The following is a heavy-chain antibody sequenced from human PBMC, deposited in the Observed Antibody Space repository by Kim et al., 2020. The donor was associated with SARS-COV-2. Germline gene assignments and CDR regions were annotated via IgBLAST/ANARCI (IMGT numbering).Heavy chain of an antibody. D-gene: IGHD4-17*01. Sequence: SVKVSCKTSGGTFSTYSITWVRQAPGQGLEWMGRTIPILGIADYAEKFQGRVTITADKSTTTGYMEVNSLTSEDTAVYYCARDHSTEEGNWFDPWGQGTLVTVSS. J-gene: IGHJ5*02. CDR3: ARDHSTEEGNWFDP. CDR2: TIPILGIA. V-gene: IGHV1-69*04. CDR1: GGTFSTYS.